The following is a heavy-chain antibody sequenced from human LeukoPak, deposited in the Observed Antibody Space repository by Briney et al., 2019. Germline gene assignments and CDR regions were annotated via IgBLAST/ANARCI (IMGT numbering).Heavy chain of an antibody. V-gene: IGHV1-18*01. J-gene: IGHJ5*02. D-gene: IGHD4-17*01. CDR3: ARDKDSRGYGDFPKYNWFDP. CDR1: GYTFTSYG. CDR2: ISAYNGNT. Sequence: ASVKVSCKASGYTFTSYGISWVRQAPGQGLEWMGWISAYNGNTNYAQKLQGRVTMTTDTSTSTAYMELRSLGSDDTAVYYCARDKDSRGYGDFPKYNWFDPWGQGTLVTVSS.